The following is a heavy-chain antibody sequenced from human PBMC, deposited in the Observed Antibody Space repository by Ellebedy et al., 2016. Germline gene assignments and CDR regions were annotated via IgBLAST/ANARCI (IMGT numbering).Heavy chain of an antibody. CDR2: ISYDGSNK. Sequence: GESLKISCEASGFTFSNYYMTWIRQAPGKGLEWLTVISYDGSNKYYADSVKGRFTVSRDNSKNTLYLEMNSLRVEDTAVYYCARGQTISGRWYFDYWGQGTLVAVSS. CDR1: GFTFSNYY. J-gene: IGHJ4*02. V-gene: IGHV3-30-3*01. D-gene: IGHD4/OR15-4a*01. CDR3: ARGQTISGRWYFDY.